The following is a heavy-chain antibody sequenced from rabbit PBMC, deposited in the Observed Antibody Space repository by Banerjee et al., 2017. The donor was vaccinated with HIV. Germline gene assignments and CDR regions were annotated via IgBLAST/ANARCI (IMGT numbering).Heavy chain of an antibody. CDR2: INAGSSGST. V-gene: IGHV1S45*01. J-gene: IGHJ3*01. D-gene: IGHD7-1*01. CDR1: GFSFSSSYW. CDR3: GRTGYAGYGYNLHF. Sequence: QEQLEESGGDLVKPEGSLTLTCKASGFSFSSSYWICWVRQAPGKGLEWIGCINAGSSGSTYYARWAKGRFTISKTSSTTVTLQMTSLTAADTATYFCGRTGYAGYGYNLHFWGQGTLVTVS.